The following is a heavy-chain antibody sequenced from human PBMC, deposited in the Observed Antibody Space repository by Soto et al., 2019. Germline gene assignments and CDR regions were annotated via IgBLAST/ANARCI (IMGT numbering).Heavy chain of an antibody. CDR3: ARAAHYSSPFRWFDP. D-gene: IGHD6-13*01. Sequence: QVQLQESGPGLVKPAQTLSLTCTVSGGSISSGGYYWSWIRQHPGKGLEWIGYIYYSGSTYYNPCHKSRGTISVDTSKNQFSLKLSSVTAADTAVYYCARAAHYSSPFRWFDPWGQGTLVTVSS. V-gene: IGHV4-31*03. CDR2: IYYSGST. J-gene: IGHJ5*02. CDR1: GGSISSGGYY.